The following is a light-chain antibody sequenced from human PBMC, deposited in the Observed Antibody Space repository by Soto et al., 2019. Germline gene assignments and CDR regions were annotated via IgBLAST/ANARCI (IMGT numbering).Light chain of an antibody. CDR1: QTVNSDY. CDR2: DAS. CDR3: QQRSQWPPMT. V-gene: IGKV3D-20*02. Sequence: EIVLTQSPGTLSLSPWESATLSCRASQTVNSDYLAWFQQRPGQAPRLLIYDASIRATGVPARFSGSGSGTDFSLTISSLEPEDVAVYYCQQRSQWPPMTLGQGTRLEIK. J-gene: IGKJ5*01.